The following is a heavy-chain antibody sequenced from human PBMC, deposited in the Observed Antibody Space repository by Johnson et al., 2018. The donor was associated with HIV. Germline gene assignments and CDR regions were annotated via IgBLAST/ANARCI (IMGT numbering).Heavy chain of an antibody. V-gene: IGHV3-7*05. CDR3: ARDSQGLRAFDI. CDR2: IKRDGSAT. J-gene: IGHJ3*02. CDR1: GFNFTYYW. D-gene: IGHD6-25*01. Sequence: VQLVESGGNLVQPGGALRLSCAASGFNFTYYWMSWVRQAPGKGLEWVANIKRDGSATYYGDSVKGRFTISRENAKNSLYLQMNSLRAEDTDLYYCARDSQGLRAFDIWGQGTMVTVSS.